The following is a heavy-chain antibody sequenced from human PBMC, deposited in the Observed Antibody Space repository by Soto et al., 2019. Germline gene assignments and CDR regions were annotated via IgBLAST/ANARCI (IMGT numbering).Heavy chain of an antibody. J-gene: IGHJ6*02. V-gene: IGHV3-74*01. D-gene: IGHD3-22*01. CDR1: GFTFSSYW. Sequence: EVQLVESGGGLVQPGGSLRLSCAASGFTFSSYWMHWVRQAPGKGLVWVSRINSDGSSTSYADSVKGRFTISRDNAKNTLYLQMNSLRAEDTAVYYCARPMRYYDSNRPWLHYGMYVWGQGTTVTVSS. CDR2: INSDGSST. CDR3: ARPMRYYDSNRPWLHYGMYV.